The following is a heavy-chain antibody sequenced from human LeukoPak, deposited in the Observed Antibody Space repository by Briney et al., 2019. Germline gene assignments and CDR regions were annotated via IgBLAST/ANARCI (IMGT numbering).Heavy chain of an antibody. CDR1: GFTFSNYP. J-gene: IGHJ3*02. Sequence: GGSLRLSCSASGFTFSNYPMTWVRQAPGKGLEWVASINYSGEYTYYADSVEGRFTISRDNSKNTLYLQMHSLRAEDTAVYYCAKEYARRVVFYTFEIWGQGSVVTVSS. CDR3: AKEYARRVVFYTFEI. CDR2: INYSGEYT. D-gene: IGHD2-8*01. V-gene: IGHV3-23*01.